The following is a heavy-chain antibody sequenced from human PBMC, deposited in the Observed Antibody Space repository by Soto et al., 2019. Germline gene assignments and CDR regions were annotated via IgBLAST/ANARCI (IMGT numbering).Heavy chain of an antibody. J-gene: IGHJ5*02. CDR2: IIPIFGTA. V-gene: IGHV1-69*13. CDR1: GGTFSSYA. CDR3: ARRRLPQYGRWFDP. D-gene: IGHD5-12*01. Sequence: SVKVSCKTSGGTFSSYAISWVRQAPGQGLEWMGGIIPIFGTANYAQKFQGRVTITADESTSTAYMELSSLRSEDTAVYYCARRRLPQYGRWFDPWGQGTLVTVSS.